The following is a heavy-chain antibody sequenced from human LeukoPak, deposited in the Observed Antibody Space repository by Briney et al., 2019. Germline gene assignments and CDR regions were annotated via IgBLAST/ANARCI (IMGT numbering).Heavy chain of an antibody. J-gene: IGHJ1*01. D-gene: IGHD1-26*01. CDR1: GGSLSPYY. Sequence: SETLSLTCTVSGGSLSPYYWTWIRQPPGKGLEWIGYIYHTGTTRYNPSLNSRVTISVETSKNQFSLRLNSVTAADTAIYYCARLDSGDHGNVPHWGQGTLVTVSS. CDR2: IYHTGTT. CDR3: ARLDSGDHGNVPH. V-gene: IGHV4-59*08.